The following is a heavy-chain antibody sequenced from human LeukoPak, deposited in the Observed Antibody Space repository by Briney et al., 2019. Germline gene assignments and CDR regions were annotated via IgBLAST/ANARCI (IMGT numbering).Heavy chain of an antibody. CDR1: GYTFTGSY. Sequence: ASVKVSCKASGYTFTGSYIHWVRQAPGQGLEWMGWINPNSGATNYLQKFQGRVTMTRDTSINTAYMELSSLRSDDTAVYYCGRDPDSWGQGTVVTVSS. CDR2: INPNSGAT. J-gene: IGHJ5*01. CDR3: GRDPDS. V-gene: IGHV1-2*02.